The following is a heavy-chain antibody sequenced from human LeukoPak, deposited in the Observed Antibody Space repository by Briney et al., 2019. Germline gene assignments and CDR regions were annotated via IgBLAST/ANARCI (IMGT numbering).Heavy chain of an antibody. CDR3: AWTTVTTTAY. V-gene: IGHV3-23*01. CDR1: GFTFSSYA. Sequence: TGGSLRLSCAASGFTFSSYAMSWVRQAPGKGLEWVSAISGSGGTTYYADSVKGRFTISRDNSKNTLYLQMNSLRAEDTGVYYCAWTTVTTTAYWAQGTLVTVFS. CDR2: ISGSGGTT. J-gene: IGHJ4*02. D-gene: IGHD4-11*01.